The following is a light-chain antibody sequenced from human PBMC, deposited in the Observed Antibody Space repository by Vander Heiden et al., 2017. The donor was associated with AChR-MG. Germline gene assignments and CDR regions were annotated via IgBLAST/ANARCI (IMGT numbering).Light chain of an antibody. CDR1: QGISNY. CDR2: SAS. J-gene: IGKJ4*01. V-gene: IGKV1-27*01. Sequence: DILMTQSPSSLSASVGDRVTLTCRASQGISNYLAWYQQKPGQVPKLLIYSASTLQSGVPSRFSGSGSGTVFTLTISSLQPEDVATYYCQKYNNALPLTFGGGTKVEIQ. CDR3: QKYNNALPLT.